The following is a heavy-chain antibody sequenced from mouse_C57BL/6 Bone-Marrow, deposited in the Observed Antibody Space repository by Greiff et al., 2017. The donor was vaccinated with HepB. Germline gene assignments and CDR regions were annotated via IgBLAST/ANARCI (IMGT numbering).Heavy chain of an antibody. V-gene: IGHV1-80*01. CDR2: IYPGDGDT. CDR1: GYAFSSYW. CDR3: ARSKDYSNYLYYAMDY. D-gene: IGHD2-5*01. Sequence: VKLMESGAELVKPGASVKISCKASGYAFSSYWMNWVKQRPGKGLEWIGQIYPGDGDTNYNGKFKFKDTLTADKSTSTAYMQLSSLTSEDSAVYFCARSKDYSNYLYYAMDYWGQGTSVTVSS. J-gene: IGHJ4*01.